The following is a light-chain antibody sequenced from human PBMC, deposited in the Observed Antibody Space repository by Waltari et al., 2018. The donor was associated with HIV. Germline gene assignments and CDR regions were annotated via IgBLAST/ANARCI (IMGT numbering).Light chain of an antibody. CDR2: DAS. Sequence: IKVTQSPSSLSASVGDRVTITCHASQDISNYLNWYQQKPGKAPTLLIYDASSLETGVPSRFSGRRSGTDFTFTISSLQPEDIATYYCQQYDSRGLTFGPGTKVDLK. V-gene: IGKV1-33*01. J-gene: IGKJ3*01. CDR1: QDISNY. CDR3: QQYDSRGLT.